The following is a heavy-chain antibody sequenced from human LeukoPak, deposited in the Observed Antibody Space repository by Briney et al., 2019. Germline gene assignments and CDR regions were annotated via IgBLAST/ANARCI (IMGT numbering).Heavy chain of an antibody. J-gene: IGHJ4*02. CDR2: FDPDGDT. CDR1: GYTLADLS. CDR3: ASSDYFSY. V-gene: IGHV1-24*01. Sequence: ASVKVSCKVSGYTLADLSMYWVRQAPGKGLEWMGGFDPDGDTIYAQKFQGRFTMTEDTSTDTAYMELSSLRSDDTAKYYCASSDYFSYWGQGTLVTVSS.